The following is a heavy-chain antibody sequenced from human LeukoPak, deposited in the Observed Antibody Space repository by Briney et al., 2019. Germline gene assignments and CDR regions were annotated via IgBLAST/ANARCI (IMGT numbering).Heavy chain of an antibody. CDR3: ARAQGNGLIDF. CDR2: IYYSGNT. CDR1: GDSISSSKKY. J-gene: IGHJ4*02. Sequence: SETLSLTCTVSGDSISSSKKYWGWVRQPPGKGLEWIGSIYYSGNTYYNPSLKSRVTISLDTSRNQFSLRLSSVTAADTADYYCARAQGNGLIDFWGQGTLVTVSS. V-gene: IGHV4-39*01. D-gene: IGHD3/OR15-3a*01.